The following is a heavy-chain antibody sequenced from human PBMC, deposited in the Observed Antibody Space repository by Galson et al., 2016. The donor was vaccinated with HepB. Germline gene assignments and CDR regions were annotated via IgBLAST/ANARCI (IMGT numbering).Heavy chain of an antibody. Sequence: SLRLSCAASGLTFSSHAFNWVRQAPGKGLEWVSSISGIDGRPYYTESVKGRFTISRDDAKSTLYLQMNSLRAEDTALYYCARERSGHLDFDSWGQGTLVTVSS. CDR2: ISGIDGRP. CDR3: ARERSGHLDFDS. D-gene: IGHD5-24*01. J-gene: IGHJ4*02. V-gene: IGHV3-23*01. CDR1: GLTFSSHA.